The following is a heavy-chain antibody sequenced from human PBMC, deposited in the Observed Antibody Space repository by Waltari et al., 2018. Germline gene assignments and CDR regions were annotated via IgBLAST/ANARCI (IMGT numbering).Heavy chain of an antibody. V-gene: IGHV3-48*01. CDR1: GFTFSSYS. Sequence: EVQLVESGGGLVQPGGSLRLSCAASGFTFSSYSMNWVRQAPGKGLEWVSYISSSSSTIYYADSVKGRFTISRDNAKNSLYLQMNSLRAEDTAVYYWVMNDYVWGNDYWGQGTLVTVSS. D-gene: IGHD3-16*01. J-gene: IGHJ4*02. CDR3: VMNDYVWGNDY. CDR2: ISSSSSTI.